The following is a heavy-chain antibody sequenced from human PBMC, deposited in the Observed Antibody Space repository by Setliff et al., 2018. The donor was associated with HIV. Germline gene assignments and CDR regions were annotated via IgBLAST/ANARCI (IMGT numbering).Heavy chain of an antibody. J-gene: IGHJ4*02. CDR3: TRDSLGIAVPDNNFDY. V-gene: IGHV3-23*01. CDR1: GFTFSGYA. D-gene: IGHD6-19*01. CDR2: ISNGGGGYT. Sequence: PGGSLRLSCAASGFTFSGYAMSWVRQAPGKGLECVSAISNGGGGYTYYADSVKGRFTISRDKSKNTLYLQVNSLRAEDTAVYYCTRDSLGIAVPDNNFDYWGQGRLVTVSS.